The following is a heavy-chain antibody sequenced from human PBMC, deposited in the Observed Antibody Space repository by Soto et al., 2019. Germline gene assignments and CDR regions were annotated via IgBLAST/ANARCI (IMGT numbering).Heavy chain of an antibody. D-gene: IGHD2-15*01. CDR2: IKQDGSEK. CDR3: ASPELVDDSIDI. Sequence: GGSLRLSCRASGFTFSNYWMTWVRQAPGEGKEWVASIKQDGSEKYYLDSVKGRLIISRDNTENSLYLQMNSLRDEATAVYYCASPELVDDSIDIWGQGTMGTVS. J-gene: IGHJ3*02. CDR1: GFTFSNYW. V-gene: IGHV3-7*02.